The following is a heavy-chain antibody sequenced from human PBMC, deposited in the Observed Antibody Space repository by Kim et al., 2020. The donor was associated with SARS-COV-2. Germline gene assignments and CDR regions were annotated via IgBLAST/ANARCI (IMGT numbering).Heavy chain of an antibody. Sequence: GGSLRLSCAASGFTFSSYEMHWVRQAPGKGLEWVSYISSSGSTIYYADSVKGRFTISRDNAKNSLYLQMNSLRAEDTAVYYCARDAFIVGATALDYWGQGTLVTVSS. D-gene: IGHD1-26*01. CDR2: ISSSGSTI. CDR1: GFTFSSYE. CDR3: ARDAFIVGATALDY. V-gene: IGHV3-48*03. J-gene: IGHJ4*02.